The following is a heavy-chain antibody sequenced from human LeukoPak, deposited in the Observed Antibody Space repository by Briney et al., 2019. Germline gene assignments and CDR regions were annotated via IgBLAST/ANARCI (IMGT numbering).Heavy chain of an antibody. V-gene: IGHV4-34*01. CDR1: GGSFSGYY. Sequence: SETLSLTCAVYGGSFSGYYWGWIRQPPGKGLEWIGEINHSGSTNYNPSLKSRVTISVDTSKNQLSLKLSSVTAADTAVYYCARGGYSYVDYWGQGTLVTVSS. D-gene: IGHD5-18*01. CDR3: ARGGYSYVDY. J-gene: IGHJ4*02. CDR2: INHSGST.